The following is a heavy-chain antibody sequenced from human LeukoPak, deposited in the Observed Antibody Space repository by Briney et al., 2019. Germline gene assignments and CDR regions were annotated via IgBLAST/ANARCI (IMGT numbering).Heavy chain of an antibody. V-gene: IGHV1-46*01. D-gene: IGHD6-6*01. CDR3: AREGLRSIAARRGTRDYMDV. CDR2: INPSGGST. Sequence: GASVKVSCKASGYTFTSYYIHWVRQAPGQGLEWMGIINPSGGSTSYAQKFQGRVTMTRDMSTSTVYMELSSLRSEDTAVYYCAREGLRSIAARRGTRDYMDVWGKGTTVIVSS. CDR1: GYTFTSYY. J-gene: IGHJ6*03.